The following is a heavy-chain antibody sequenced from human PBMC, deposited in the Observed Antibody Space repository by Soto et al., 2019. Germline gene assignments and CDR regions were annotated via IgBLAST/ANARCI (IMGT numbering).Heavy chain of an antibody. Sequence: QVQLVQSGAEVKKPGASVKVSCKASGYTFNVNYIHWVRQAPGQGLEWMGWISPNGGGTKFTKKFQDRVTLTTDTSVNTVYMEISSLTSDDTAVYYCARAGWGGWDYFDYWGQGTLVTVSS. CDR1: GYTFNVNY. V-gene: IGHV1-2*02. D-gene: IGHD6-19*01. CDR2: ISPNGGGT. J-gene: IGHJ4*02. CDR3: ARAGWGGWDYFDY.